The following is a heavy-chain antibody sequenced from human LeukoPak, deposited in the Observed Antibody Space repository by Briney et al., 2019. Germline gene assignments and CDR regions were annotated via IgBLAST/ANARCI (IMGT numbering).Heavy chain of an antibody. CDR1: GFTFSSYG. CDR2: ISSSSSYI. D-gene: IGHD2-15*01. V-gene: IGHV3-21*01. CDR3: ARDGRLLNYNMDV. J-gene: IGHJ6*03. Sequence: GGSLRLSCAASGFTFSSYGMHWVRQAPGKGLEWVSSISSSSSYIYYADSVKGRFTISRDNAKKSMYLQMNSLRAEDTAVYYCARDGRLLNYNMDVWGKGTTVTVSS.